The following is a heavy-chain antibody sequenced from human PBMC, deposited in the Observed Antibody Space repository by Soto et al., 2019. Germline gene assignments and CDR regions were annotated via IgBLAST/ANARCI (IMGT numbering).Heavy chain of an antibody. D-gene: IGHD3-3*01. J-gene: IGHJ5*02. Sequence: QVQLQQWGAGLLKPSETLSLTCAVYGGSFSGYYWSWIRQPPGKGREWIGEINHSGSTNYNPSLKSRVTISVDTSKNQFSLKLSSVTAADTAVYYCARGPSFWSGYLDTFDPWGQGTLVTVSS. CDR1: GGSFSGYY. CDR2: INHSGST. CDR3: ARGPSFWSGYLDTFDP. V-gene: IGHV4-34*01.